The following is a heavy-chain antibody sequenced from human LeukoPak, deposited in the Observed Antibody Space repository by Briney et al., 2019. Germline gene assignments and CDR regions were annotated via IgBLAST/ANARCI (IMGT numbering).Heavy chain of an antibody. CDR3: ARRYYFVSGSYYPFDF. CDR2: IHYSGTT. D-gene: IGHD3-10*01. Sequence: PSETLSLTCNVSGGSISDNDYSWDWIRQPPGKGLEWMGCIHYSGTTYSNPSLKSRISTSVDTSKSQFSLKLRSVTAADTAVYYCARRYYFVSGSYYPFDFWGQGTLVTVSS. CDR1: GGSISDNDYS. V-gene: IGHV4-39*01. J-gene: IGHJ4*02.